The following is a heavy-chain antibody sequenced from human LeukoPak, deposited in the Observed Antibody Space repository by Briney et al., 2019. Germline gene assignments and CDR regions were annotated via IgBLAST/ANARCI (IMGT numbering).Heavy chain of an antibody. CDR2: INPNSGGT. Sequence: RASVKVSCKASGYTFTGYYMHWVRQAPGQGLEWMGWINPNSGGTNYAQKFQGRVTMTRDTSISTAYMELSRLRSDDTAVYYCARDVNPQTNIAAAGIGIDYWGQGTLVTVSS. CDR1: GYTFTGYY. CDR3: ARDVNPQTNIAAAGIGIDY. D-gene: IGHD6-13*01. V-gene: IGHV1-2*02. J-gene: IGHJ4*02.